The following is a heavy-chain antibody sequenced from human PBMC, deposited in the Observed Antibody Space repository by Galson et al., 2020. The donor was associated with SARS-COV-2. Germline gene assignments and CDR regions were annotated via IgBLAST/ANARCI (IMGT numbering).Heavy chain of an antibody. CDR2: IYIRGNT. D-gene: IGHD4-17*01. Sequence: SKTLSLTCTVSGGSLTSGSYYWTWIRQPAGKGLEWIGRIYIRGNTDSNPSLRSRVTISLDTSKKQFALKLKSVTAADTAVYYCTKEDYGDYGGPWFGPWGQGTLVTVSS. CDR3: TKEDYGDYGGPWFGP. CDR1: GGSLTSGSYY. J-gene: IGHJ5*02. V-gene: IGHV4-61*02.